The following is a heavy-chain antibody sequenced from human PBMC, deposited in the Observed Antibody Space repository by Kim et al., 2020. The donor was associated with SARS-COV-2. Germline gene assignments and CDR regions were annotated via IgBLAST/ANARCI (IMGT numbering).Heavy chain of an antibody. J-gene: IGHJ6*02. D-gene: IGHD5-12*01. CDR3: ARDSRDGYRLYYYGMDV. V-gene: IGHV3-53*01. Sequence: GGSLRLSCAASGFTVSSNYMSWVRQAPGKGLEWVSVIYSGGSTYYADSVKGRFTISRDNSKNTLYLQMNSLRAEDTAVYYCARDSRDGYRLYYYGMDVWGQGTTVTVSS. CDR1: GFTVSSNY. CDR2: IYSGGST.